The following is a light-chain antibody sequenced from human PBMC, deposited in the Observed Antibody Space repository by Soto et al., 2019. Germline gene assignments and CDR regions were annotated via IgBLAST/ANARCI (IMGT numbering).Light chain of an antibody. CDR2: GAS. CDR3: HQYGSSRLT. J-gene: IGKJ4*01. CDR1: QSVSNNY. V-gene: IGKV3-20*01. Sequence: IEVKKSPGTLSLYQRERATLSCRASQSVSNNYLAWYQQRPGQAPRPLIYGASRRFTGIPDRFSGSGSGTDFTLTISSLEPEDFAVYHCHQYGSSRLTFGGGTKVDIK.